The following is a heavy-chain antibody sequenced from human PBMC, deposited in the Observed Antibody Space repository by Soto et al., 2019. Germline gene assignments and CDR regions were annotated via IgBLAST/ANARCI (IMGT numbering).Heavy chain of an antibody. CDR1: GYTFTNYY. J-gene: IGHJ6*02. Sequence: SVKVSCKASGYTFTNYYIHWVRQAPGQGLEWMGGVIPVFGLATYAQKVQGRVTITADKSTNTAYMEVSSLRSEDTAVYYCASGKSYYGSGKGIYDYYSLDVWGQGTTVTVSS. V-gene: IGHV1-69*10. CDR3: ASGKSYYGSGKGIYDYYSLDV. CDR2: VIPVFGLA. D-gene: IGHD3-10*01.